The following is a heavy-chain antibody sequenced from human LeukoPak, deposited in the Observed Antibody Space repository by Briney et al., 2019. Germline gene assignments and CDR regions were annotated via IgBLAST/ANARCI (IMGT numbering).Heavy chain of an antibody. V-gene: IGHV1-69*05. CDR1: GGTFSSYA. D-gene: IGHD5-18*01. J-gene: IGHJ6*03. CDR3: ARESKGDTAMVKDYYYYMDV. CDR2: IIPIFGTA. Sequence: SVKVSCKASGGTFSSYAISWVRQAPGQGLEWMGGIIPIFGTANYAQKFQGRVTITTDESTSTAYMELSSLRSEDTAVYYCARESKGDTAMVKDYYYYMDVWGKGTTVTVSS.